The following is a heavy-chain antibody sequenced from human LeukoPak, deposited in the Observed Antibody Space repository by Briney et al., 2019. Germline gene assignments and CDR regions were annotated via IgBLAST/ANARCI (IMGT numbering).Heavy chain of an antibody. J-gene: IGHJ4*02. CDR3: ARVRGGYYFDY. CDR1: GFTFGSYW. CDR2: IKQAGTEK. Sequence: PGGSLRLSCAASGFTFGSYWMNWVRQAPGKGLEWVANIKQAGTEKYHVDSVKGRFTISRDNAKNSLFLQMNSLRAEDTAVYFCARVRGGYYFDYWGQGTLVTVSS. V-gene: IGHV3-7*04. D-gene: IGHD5-24*01.